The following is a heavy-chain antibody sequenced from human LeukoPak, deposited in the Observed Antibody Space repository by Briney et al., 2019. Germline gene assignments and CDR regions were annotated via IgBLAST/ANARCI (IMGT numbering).Heavy chain of an antibody. CDR3: ARSVLGPYYDFWSGSQNYFDY. CDR2: INNDGSTT. Sequence: PGGSLRLSCAASGFTFINYWMHWVRQAPGEGLVWVSHINNDGSTTTYADSVKGRFTISRDNAKNTLYLHVNSLRAEDTAVYYCARSVLGPYYDFWSGSQNYFDYWGQGTLVTVSS. J-gene: IGHJ4*02. CDR1: GFTFINYW. D-gene: IGHD3-3*01. V-gene: IGHV3-74*01.